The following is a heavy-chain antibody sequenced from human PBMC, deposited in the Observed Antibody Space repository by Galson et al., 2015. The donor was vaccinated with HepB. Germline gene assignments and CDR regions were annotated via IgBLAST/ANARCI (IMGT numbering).Heavy chain of an antibody. V-gene: IGHV5-10-1*01. CDR2: IDPSDSNT. D-gene: IGHD3-16*01. CDR1: GYSFASYW. CDR3: ARHRPYADFDY. Sequence: QSGAEVKKPGESLRISCKGSGYSFASYWISWVRQMPGKGLEWMGRIDPSDSNTKHSPSFQGHVTISTDKSIRTAYLQWTSLKASDTAIYFCARHRPYADFDYWGQGTLVTVSS. J-gene: IGHJ4*02.